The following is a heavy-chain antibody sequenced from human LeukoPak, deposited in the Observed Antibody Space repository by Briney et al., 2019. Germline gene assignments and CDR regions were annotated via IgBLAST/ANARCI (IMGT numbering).Heavy chain of an antibody. CDR2: IYTSGST. CDR3: ARTDFWSGYYPTGGYYYYMDV. Sequence: SETLSLTCTVSGGSISSGSYYWSWIRQPAGKGLEWIGRIYTSGSTNYNPSLKSRVTISVDTSKNQFSLKLSSVTAADTAVYYCARTDFWSGYYPTGGYYYYMDVWGKGTTVTVSS. V-gene: IGHV4-61*02. D-gene: IGHD3-3*01. CDR1: GGSISSGSYY. J-gene: IGHJ6*03.